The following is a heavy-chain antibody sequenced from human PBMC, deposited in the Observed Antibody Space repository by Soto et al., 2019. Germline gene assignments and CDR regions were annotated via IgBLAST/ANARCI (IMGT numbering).Heavy chain of an antibody. D-gene: IGHD3-10*02. CDR3: ARDLTMSGDAFDI. CDR1: GFTFRSYG. J-gene: IGHJ3*02. CDR2: VWYDENKK. V-gene: IGHV3-33*01. Sequence: QVQLVESGGGVVQPGRSLRLSCAASGFTFRSYGMHWVRQAPGKGLEWVAVVWYDENKKYYVDSVKGRFTISRDNSKNMLYLQMNSLRGEDTAVYYCARDLTMSGDAFDIWGQGTMVTVSS.